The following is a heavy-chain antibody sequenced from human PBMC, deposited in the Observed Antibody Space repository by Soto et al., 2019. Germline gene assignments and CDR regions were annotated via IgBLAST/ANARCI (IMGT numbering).Heavy chain of an antibody. D-gene: IGHD5-18*01. J-gene: IGHJ4*02. CDR2: SHQSGNT. Sequence: QVQLQESGPGLVQPSGTLSLTCAVSGVSIGSHDWWTWVRQPPGKGLEWIGESHQSGNTNYNSSLESRLTISLDKSKNHFSLQLSSVTVSDKDVYYCATRDTGRVYWGQGNLVPVSS. CDR3: ATRDTGRVY. V-gene: IGHV4-4*02. CDR1: GVSIGSHDW.